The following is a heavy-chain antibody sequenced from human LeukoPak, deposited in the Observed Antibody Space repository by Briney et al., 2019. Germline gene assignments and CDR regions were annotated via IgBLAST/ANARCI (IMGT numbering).Heavy chain of an antibody. D-gene: IGHD3-16*02. J-gene: IGHJ4*02. CDR2: IYHSGST. Sequence: PSETLSLTCAVSGGSISSSNWWSWVRQPPGKGLEWIGEIYHSGSTNYNPSLKSRVTISVDKSKNQFSLKLSSVTAADTAVYYCARRTFGGVIVTDYWGQGTLVTVSS. CDR3: ARRTFGGVIVTDY. V-gene: IGHV4-4*02. CDR1: GGSISSSNW.